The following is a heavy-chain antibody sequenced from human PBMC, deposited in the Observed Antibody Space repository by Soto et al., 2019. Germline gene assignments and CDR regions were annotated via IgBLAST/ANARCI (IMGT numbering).Heavy chain of an antibody. CDR2: INAGNGNT. J-gene: IGHJ4*02. CDR1: GYTFTSYA. CDR3: ARDAWANCNSCWGYFDY. V-gene: IGHV1-3*01. D-gene: IGHD1-1*01. Sequence: ASVKVSCKASGYTFTSYAMHWVRQAPGQRLEWMGWINAGNGNTKYSQKFRGRVTITRDTSASTAYMELSSLRPEDTAVYYCARDAWANCNSCWGYFDYWGQGALVSVSS.